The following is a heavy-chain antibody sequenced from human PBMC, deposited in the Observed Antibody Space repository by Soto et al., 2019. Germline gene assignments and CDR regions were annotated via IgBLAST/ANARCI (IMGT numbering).Heavy chain of an antibody. J-gene: IGHJ4*02. V-gene: IGHV4-59*08. CDR2: ISYSGNT. Sequence: SETLSLTCTVSGGSISSYYWSWIRQPPGKGLEWIGYISYSGNTIYNPSIKSRVTISGDTSKIQFSLRLISVTAADTAVYFCARTRYCSSTSCYYDFWGPGTLVTVSS. D-gene: IGHD2-2*01. CDR3: ARTRYCSSTSCYYDF. CDR1: GGSISSYY.